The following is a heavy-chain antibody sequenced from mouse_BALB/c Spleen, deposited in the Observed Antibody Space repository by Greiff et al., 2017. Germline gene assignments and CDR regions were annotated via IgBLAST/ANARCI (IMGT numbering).Heavy chain of an antibody. CDR1: GFTFSDYY. CDR3: ARSDGYVYAMDY. V-gene: IGHV5-4*02. CDR2: ISDGGSYT. Sequence: EVQRVESGGGLVKPGGSLKLSCAASGFTFSDYYMYWVRQTPEKRLEWVATISDGGSYTYYPDSVKGRFTISRDNAKNNLYLQMSSLKSEDTAMYYCARSDGYVYAMDYWGQGTSVTVSS. J-gene: IGHJ4*01. D-gene: IGHD2-3*01.